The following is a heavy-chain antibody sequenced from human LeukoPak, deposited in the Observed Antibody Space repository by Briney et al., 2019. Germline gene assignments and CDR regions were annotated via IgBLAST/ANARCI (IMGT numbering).Heavy chain of an antibody. D-gene: IGHD3-22*01. CDR1: GGSISSYY. Sequence: SETLSLTCTVSGGSISSYYWSWIRQPAGKGPEWIGRIYTSGSTNYNPSLKSRVTMSVDTSKNQFSLKLSSVTAADTAVYYCAREPPPQYYYDSSGYYLGAWFDPWGQGTLVTVSS. CDR3: AREPPPQYYYDSSGYYLGAWFDP. J-gene: IGHJ5*02. CDR2: IYTSGST. V-gene: IGHV4-4*07.